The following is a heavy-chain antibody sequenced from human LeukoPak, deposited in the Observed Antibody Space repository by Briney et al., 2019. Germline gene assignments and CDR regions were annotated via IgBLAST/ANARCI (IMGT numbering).Heavy chain of an antibody. Sequence: SETLSLTCTVSGGSISSYYWSWIRQPPGKGLEWIGYIYYSGSTNYNPSLKSRVTISVDTSKNQFSLKLSSVTAADTAVYYCARDGIAVAGHPLDAFDIWGQGTMVTVSS. CDR1: GGSISSYY. D-gene: IGHD6-19*01. CDR3: ARDGIAVAGHPLDAFDI. CDR2: IYYSGST. V-gene: IGHV4-59*01. J-gene: IGHJ3*02.